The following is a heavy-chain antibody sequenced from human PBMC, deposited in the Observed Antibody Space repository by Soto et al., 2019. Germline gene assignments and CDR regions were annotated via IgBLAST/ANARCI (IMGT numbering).Heavy chain of an antibody. D-gene: IGHD6-19*01. CDR1: GGSISSSSYY. J-gene: IGHJ4*02. V-gene: IGHV4-39*01. CDR3: ARRGQWLGVGDFDY. Sequence: QLQLQESGPGLVKPSETLSLTCTVSGGSISSSSYYWGWIRQPPGKGLEWIGSIYYSGSTYYNPSLKSRVTISVDTSKNQFSLKLSSVTAADTAVYYCARRGQWLGVGDFDYWGQGTLVIVSS. CDR2: IYYSGST.